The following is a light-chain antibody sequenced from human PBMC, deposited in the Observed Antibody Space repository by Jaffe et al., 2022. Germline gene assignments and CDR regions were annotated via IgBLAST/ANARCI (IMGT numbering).Light chain of an antibody. J-gene: IGLJ2*01. V-gene: IGLV2-18*02. Sequence: QSALTQPPSVSGSPGQSVTISCTGTSSDVGGYNRVSWYQQPPGTVPKLMIYDVSKRPSGVPHRFSGSKSGNTASLTISGLQAEDEANYYCSSYSSSSTSLFGGGTKLTVL. CDR2: DVS. CDR1: SSDVGGYNR. CDR3: SSYSSSSTSL.